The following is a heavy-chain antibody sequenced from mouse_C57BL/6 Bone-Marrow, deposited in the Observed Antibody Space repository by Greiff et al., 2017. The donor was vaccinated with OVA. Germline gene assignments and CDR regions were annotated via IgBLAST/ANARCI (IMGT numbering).Heavy chain of an antibody. J-gene: IGHJ2*01. D-gene: IGHD2-3*01. CDR2: ISDGGSST. V-gene: IGHV5-4*01. CDR1: GFTFSSSA. CDR3: ARGWLLFDY. Sequence: EVQLVESGGGLVKPGGSLKLSCAASGFTFSSSAMSWVRQTPVKSLEWVATISDGGSSTYYPDNVKGRFTITRDNAKNNLYLQMSHLKSEDTAMYYCARGWLLFDYWGQGTTLTVSS.